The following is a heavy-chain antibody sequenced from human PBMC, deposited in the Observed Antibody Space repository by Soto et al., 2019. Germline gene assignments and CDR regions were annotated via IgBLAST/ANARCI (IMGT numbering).Heavy chain of an antibody. CDR3: ARGQRITIFGVIRGIFDY. V-gene: IGHV4-34*01. Sequence: SETLSLTCAVYGGSFSGYNWAWIPQPPGKGLEWIGEINHSGSTNYTPSLKSRVTISVDASKIQFSLKLSSVTAADTAVYYCARGQRITIFGVIRGIFDYWGQGTLVTVSS. CDR2: INHSGST. CDR1: GGSFSGYN. D-gene: IGHD3-3*01. J-gene: IGHJ4*02.